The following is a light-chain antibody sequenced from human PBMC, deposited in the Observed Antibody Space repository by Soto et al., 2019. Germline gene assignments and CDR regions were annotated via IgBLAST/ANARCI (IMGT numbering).Light chain of an antibody. J-gene: IGKJ3*01. CDR3: QQYGSPLFT. V-gene: IGKV3-20*01. Sequence: EILLTQSPGTLSLSPGDRATLSCRASQRVSTFLAWYQQRPGQAPRLLIYDASNRATGVPARFSGSGSGTDFTLTITRLETEDFAVYYCQQYGSPLFTFGPGTKVDI. CDR1: QRVSTF. CDR2: DAS.